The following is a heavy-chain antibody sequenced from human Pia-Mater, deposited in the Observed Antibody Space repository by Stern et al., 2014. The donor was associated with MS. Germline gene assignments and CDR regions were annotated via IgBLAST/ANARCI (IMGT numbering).Heavy chain of an antibody. CDR1: GYTFTSYD. CDR2: MNPDSGNI. CDR3: ARRRQYYYGSGDY. J-gene: IGHJ4*02. V-gene: IGHV1-8*01. D-gene: IGHD3-10*01. Sequence: QGQLVESGAEVKKPGASVKVSCKASGYTFTSYDVTWVRQAPGQGLEWMGWMNPDSGNIGYAQKFQGRVIMTRSTSISTAYMELTSLRSEDTAVYYCARRRQYYYGSGDYWGQGTLVTVSS.